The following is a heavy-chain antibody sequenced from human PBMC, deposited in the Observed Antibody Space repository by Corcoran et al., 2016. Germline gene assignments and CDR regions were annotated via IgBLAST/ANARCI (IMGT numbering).Heavy chain of an antibody. CDR1: GGSFSGYY. D-gene: IGHD1-26*01. CDR3: AGGGGLKNQWGNQPDY. J-gene: IGHJ4*02. V-gene: IGHV4-34*01. CDR2: INHSGST. Sequence: QVQLQQWGAGLLKPSETLSLTCAVYGGSFSGYYWSWIRQPPGKGLAWIGEINHSGSTNYNPSLKSRVTRSVDTSKNQFSLKLSSVTAADTAVYYCAGGGGLKNQWGNQPDYWGQGTLVTVSS.